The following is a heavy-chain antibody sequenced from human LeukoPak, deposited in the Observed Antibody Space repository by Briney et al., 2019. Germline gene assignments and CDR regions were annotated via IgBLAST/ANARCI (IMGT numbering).Heavy chain of an antibody. Sequence: PGGSLRLSCAASGFTFSSYAMSWVRQAPGKGLEWVSAISGSGGSTYYADSVKGRFTISRDNSKNTLYLQMNSLRAEDTAVYYCAKLPSWYYYYGMDVWGQGTTVTVSS. V-gene: IGHV3-23*01. CDR1: GFTFSSYA. CDR2: ISGSGGST. CDR3: AKLPSWYYYYGMDV. D-gene: IGHD6-6*01. J-gene: IGHJ6*02.